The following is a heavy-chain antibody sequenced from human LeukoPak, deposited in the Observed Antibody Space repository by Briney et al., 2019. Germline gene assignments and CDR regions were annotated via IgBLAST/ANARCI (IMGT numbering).Heavy chain of an antibody. CDR1: GFTFSSYW. CDR2: INGDGSST. V-gene: IGHV3-74*01. J-gene: IGHJ4*02. CDR3: AVGTKPLSYHFFDY. D-gene: IGHD1-7*01. Sequence: GGSLRLSCAASGFTFSSYWMHWGRQTPGKGLVWVSRINGDGSSTSYADSVKGRFTLSRDNAKNKLYLQMNSLRAEDTAVYYCAVGTKPLSYHFFDYWGQGALVTVSS.